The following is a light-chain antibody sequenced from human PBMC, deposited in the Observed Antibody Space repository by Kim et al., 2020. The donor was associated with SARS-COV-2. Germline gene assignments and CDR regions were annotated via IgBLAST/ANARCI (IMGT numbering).Light chain of an antibody. J-gene: IGLJ2*01. V-gene: IGLV3-21*04. CDR3: QVWDSSSDHRVI. CDR1: SIGRKG. Sequence: PGKTARLSCGENSIGRKGVHWYQQKSGQAPVLVICYDSDWPSGIPERFSGSNSGNTATLTISRVEAGDEADYYCQVWDSSSDHRVIFGGGTKLTV. CDR2: YDS.